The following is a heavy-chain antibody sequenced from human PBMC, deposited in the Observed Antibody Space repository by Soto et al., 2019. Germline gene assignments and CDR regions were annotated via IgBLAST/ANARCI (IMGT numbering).Heavy chain of an antibody. D-gene: IGHD3-10*01. V-gene: IGHV3-23*01. Sequence: GGSLRLSCAASGFTFSSYAMSWVRQAPGRGLEWVSTISGSGGSAYFADSVKGRFTISRDNSKNTLYLQMNSLRAEDTAVYYCARVCERKVPTRNYYYGMDLWGQGTTVTVSS. CDR3: ARVCERKVPTRNYYYGMDL. J-gene: IGHJ6*02. CDR1: GFTFSSYA. CDR2: ISGSGGSA.